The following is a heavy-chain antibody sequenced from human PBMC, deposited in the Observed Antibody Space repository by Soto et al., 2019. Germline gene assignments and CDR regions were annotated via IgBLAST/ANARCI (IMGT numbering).Heavy chain of an antibody. V-gene: IGHV3-74*01. CDR1: GFTFSSYW. D-gene: IGHD2-2*01. J-gene: IGHJ4*02. CDR2: INSDGSST. CDR3: ARVEVVPAAKKRSSFFDY. Sequence: GGSLRLSCAASGFTFSSYWVHWVRQAPGKGLVWVSRINSDGSSTSYADSVKGRFTISRDNAKNTLYLQMNSLRAEDTAVYYCARVEVVPAAKKRSSFFDYWGQGTLVTVSS.